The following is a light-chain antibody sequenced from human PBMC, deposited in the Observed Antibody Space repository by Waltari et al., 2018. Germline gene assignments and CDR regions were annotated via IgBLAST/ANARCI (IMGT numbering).Light chain of an antibody. CDR3: QQGYNMPLT. Sequence: IQLTQSPSSLSASVGDRVTITCRASQAISNNLAWYQHKSGKVPYLLIYKASTLQTGVPSRFSGSGSGTDFTLTISSLQPEDFATYYCQQGYNMPLTFGGGTKVEIK. CDR1: QAISNN. V-gene: IGKV1-6*01. CDR2: KAS. J-gene: IGKJ4*01.